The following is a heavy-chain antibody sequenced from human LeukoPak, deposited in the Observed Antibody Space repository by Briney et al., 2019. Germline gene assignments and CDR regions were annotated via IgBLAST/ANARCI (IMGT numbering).Heavy chain of an antibody. CDR2: IYYSGST. CDR3: ASHPSRDYYDSSGYH. D-gene: IGHD3-22*01. Sequence: SETLSLTCTVSGGSISSYYWSWIRQPPGKGLEWIGYIYYSGSTNYNPSLKSRVTISVDTSKNQFSLKLSSVTAADTAVYYCASHPSRDYYDSSGYHWGQGTPVTVSS. CDR1: GGSISSYY. V-gene: IGHV4-59*08. J-gene: IGHJ5*02.